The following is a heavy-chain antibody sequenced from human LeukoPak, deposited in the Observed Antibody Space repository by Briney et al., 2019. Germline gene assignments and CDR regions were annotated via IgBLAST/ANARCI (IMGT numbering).Heavy chain of an antibody. Sequence: PAETLSLTCTVSGVSISSYYWSWIRQPPGKGLEWIGYIYIRGSTNYNPSLRSRVTISVDTSKNQFSLKLSSVTAADTAVYYCGRGGNYGDYDGYFDYWGQGTLVTVSS. V-gene: IGHV4-4*08. CDR3: GRGGNYGDYDGYFDY. CDR2: IYIRGST. D-gene: IGHD4-17*01. CDR1: GVSISSYY. J-gene: IGHJ4*02.